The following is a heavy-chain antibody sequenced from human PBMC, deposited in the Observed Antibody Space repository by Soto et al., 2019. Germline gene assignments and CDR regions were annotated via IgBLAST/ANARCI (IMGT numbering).Heavy chain of an antibody. CDR3: ARVEAAAGKNWFDP. V-gene: IGHV4-31*03. Sequence: PSETLSLTCTVSGGSISSGGYYWSWIRQHPGKGLEWNGYIYYSGSTYYNPSLKSRVTISVDTFKNQFSLKLSSVTAADTAVYYCARVEAAAGKNWFDPWGQGTLVTVSS. D-gene: IGHD6-13*01. CDR2: IYYSGST. J-gene: IGHJ5*02. CDR1: GGSISSGGYY.